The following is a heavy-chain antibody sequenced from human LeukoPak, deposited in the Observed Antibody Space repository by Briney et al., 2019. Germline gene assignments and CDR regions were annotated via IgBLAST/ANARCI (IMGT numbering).Heavy chain of an antibody. D-gene: IGHD3-22*01. CDR3: VRTTYYYDSSGYSLDY. CDR2: IYYSGST. Sequence: ASETLSLTCTVSGGSISSYYRSWIRQPPGKGLEWIGYIYYSGSTNYNPSLKSRVTISVDTSKNQFSLKLSSVTAADTAVYYCVRTTYYYDSSGYSLDYWGQGTLVTVSS. CDR1: GGSISSYY. J-gene: IGHJ4*02. V-gene: IGHV4-59*08.